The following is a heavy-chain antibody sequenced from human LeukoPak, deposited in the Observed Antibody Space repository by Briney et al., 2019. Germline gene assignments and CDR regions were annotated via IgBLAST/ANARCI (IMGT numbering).Heavy chain of an antibody. CDR1: GGSISSYY. D-gene: IGHD1-26*01. CDR3: ARGQGGGATTGRPLDY. V-gene: IGHV4-59*01. Sequence: SETLSLTCTVSGGSISSYYWSWIRQPPGKGLEWIGYIYYSGSTNYNPSLKSRVTISVDTSKNQFSLKLSSVTAADTAVYYCARGQGGGATTGRPLDYWGQGTLVTVSS. CDR2: IYYSGST. J-gene: IGHJ4*02.